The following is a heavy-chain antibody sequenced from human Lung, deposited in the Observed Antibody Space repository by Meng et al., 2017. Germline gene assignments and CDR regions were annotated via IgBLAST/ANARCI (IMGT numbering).Heavy chain of an antibody. CDR1: GYNFPDYY. J-gene: IGHJ4*02. V-gene: IGHV1-2*06. Sequence: LVASEAEVKEPGASVKVSCKPSGYNFPDYYIHWVRRAPGQGLEWMGRINPKSGDTHYAQKFQARVTMTGDTSISTAYMELSGLRSDDTAMYYCARDEDISAAGKLFGDYWGQGTLVTVSS. CDR3: ARDEDISAAGKLFGDY. D-gene: IGHD6-25*01. CDR2: INPKSGDT.